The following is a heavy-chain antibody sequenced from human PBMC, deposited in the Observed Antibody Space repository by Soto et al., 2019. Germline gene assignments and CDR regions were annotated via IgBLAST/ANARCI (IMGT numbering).Heavy chain of an antibody. J-gene: IGHJ3*02. Sequence: QVQLVESGGGLVKPGGSLRLSCAASGFTFSDYYMSWVRQAPGKGLEWVSSISSSSSYIYYADSVKGRFTISRDNAKNSLYLQMNSLRAEDTAVYYCAIVATISSGAFDIWGQGTMVTVSS. CDR3: AIVATISSGAFDI. D-gene: IGHD5-12*01. CDR2: ISSSSSYI. CDR1: GFTFSDYY. V-gene: IGHV3-11*06.